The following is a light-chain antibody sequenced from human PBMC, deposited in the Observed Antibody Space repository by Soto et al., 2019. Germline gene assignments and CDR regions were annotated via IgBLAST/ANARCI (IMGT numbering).Light chain of an antibody. CDR2: AAS. CDR3: QQYNNWPIT. Sequence: EIVMTQSPATLSVSPGERATLSCRASQNILSNLAWYQQKPGQAPRLLIYAASTRATGIPARFSGSGSGTEFTLTISSLQSEDFEIYYCQQYNNWPITFGQGTRLEI. V-gene: IGKV3-15*01. J-gene: IGKJ5*01. CDR1: QNILSN.